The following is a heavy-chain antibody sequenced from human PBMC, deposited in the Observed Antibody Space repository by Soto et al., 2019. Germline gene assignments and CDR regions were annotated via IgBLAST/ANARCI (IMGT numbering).Heavy chain of an antibody. CDR3: ARGRGGNVLLWFGARTNYWFDP. D-gene: IGHD3-10*01. CDR2: INHSGST. J-gene: IGHJ5*02. Sequence: PSETLSLTCAVYGGSFSGYYWSWIRQPPGKGLEWIGEINHSGSTNYNPSLKSRVTISVDTSKNQFSLKLSSVTAADTAVYYCARGRGGNVLLWFGARTNYWFDPWGQGTLVTVSS. V-gene: IGHV4-34*01. CDR1: GGSFSGYY.